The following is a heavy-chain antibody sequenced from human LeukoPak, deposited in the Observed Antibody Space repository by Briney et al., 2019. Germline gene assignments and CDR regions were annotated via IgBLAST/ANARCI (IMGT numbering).Heavy chain of an antibody. V-gene: IGHV4-4*02. CDR1: GDSISSSDW. CDR2: IHHSGNT. Sequence: SGTLSLTCAVSGDSISSSDWWTWVRQSPGTGLEWVGEIHHSGNTNYNPSLKSRVTMSIAKSESQFSLNLTSVTAADTAIYYCAKMIPATPDYFDYWGPGILVTVSS. CDR3: AKMIPATPDYFDY. J-gene: IGHJ4*02. D-gene: IGHD2-15*01.